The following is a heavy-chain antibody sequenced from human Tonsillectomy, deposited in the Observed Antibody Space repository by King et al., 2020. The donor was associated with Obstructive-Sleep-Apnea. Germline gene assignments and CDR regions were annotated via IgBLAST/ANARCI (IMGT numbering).Heavy chain of an antibody. D-gene: IGHD1-26*01. CDR2: NYYSGST. CDR1: GGSISSYY. Sequence: QLQESGPGLVKPSETLSLTCTVSGGSISSYYWSWIRQPPGKGLEWIGYNYYSGSTNYNPSLKSRVTISVDTSKNQFSLKLSSVTAADTAVYYCARLYSGSYAYYFDYWGQGTLVTVSS. CDR3: ARLYSGSYAYYFDY. V-gene: IGHV4-59*08. J-gene: IGHJ4*02.